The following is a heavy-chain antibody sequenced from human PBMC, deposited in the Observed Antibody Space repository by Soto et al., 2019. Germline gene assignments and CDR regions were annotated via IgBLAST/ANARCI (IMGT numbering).Heavy chain of an antibody. J-gene: IGHJ4*02. V-gene: IGHV3-30-3*01. D-gene: IGHD3-22*01. CDR1: GFTFSSYA. CDR3: ARRESTYYYDSSGYDY. Sequence: QVQLVESGGGVVQPGRSLRLSCAASGFTFSSYAMHWVRQAPGKGLEWVAVISYDGSNKYYADSVKGRFTISRDNSKNTLYLQMNSLRAEDTAVYYGARRESTYYYDSSGYDYWGQGTLVTVSS. CDR2: ISYDGSNK.